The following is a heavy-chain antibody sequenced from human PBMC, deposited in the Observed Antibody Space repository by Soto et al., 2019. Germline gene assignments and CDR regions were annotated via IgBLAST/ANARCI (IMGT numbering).Heavy chain of an antibody. D-gene: IGHD1-26*01. V-gene: IGHV3-30*18. J-gene: IGHJ4*02. Sequence: QVQLVESGGGVVQPGRSLRLSCAASGFTFSSYGMHWVRQAPGKGLEWVAVISYDGSNEYYADSVKGRFTISRDNSKNTLYLQMNSLRAEDTDVYYWAKDAGGSSYFDYWGQGTLATVSS. CDR1: GFTFSSYG. CDR2: ISYDGSNE. CDR3: AKDAGGSSYFDY.